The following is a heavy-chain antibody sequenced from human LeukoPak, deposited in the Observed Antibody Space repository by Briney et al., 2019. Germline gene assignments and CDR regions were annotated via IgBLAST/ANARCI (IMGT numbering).Heavy chain of an antibody. D-gene: IGHD4-11*01. J-gene: IGHJ4*02. CDR3: ARSPRDSNWLDY. V-gene: IGHV4-4*07. CDR2: IYSSGST. CDR1: GGSINNYC. Sequence: SETLSLTCTLSGGSINNYCWSWMRQPAGKGLEWIGRIYSSGSTNYNPSLKSRVTMSVDTPKNQFSLKLSSVTAADTAIYYCARSPRDSNWLDYWGQGTLFTVSS.